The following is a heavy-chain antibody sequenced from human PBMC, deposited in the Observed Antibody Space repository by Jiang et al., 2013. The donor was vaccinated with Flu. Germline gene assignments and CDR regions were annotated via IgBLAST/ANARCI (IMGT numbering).Heavy chain of an antibody. CDR1: GFTFSSYG. D-gene: IGHD3-10*01. V-gene: IGHV3-33*01. J-gene: IGHJ2*01. CDR3: ASDGERGTPSWYFDL. Sequence: SGGGVVQPGRSLRLSCEASGFTFSSYGMCWVRQAPGKGLEWVAAIWYDGSNKYYADSVKGRFTISRDNSKNTLYLQMNSLRAEDTAVYYCASDGERGTPSWYFDLWGRGTLVTVSS. CDR2: IWYDGSNK.